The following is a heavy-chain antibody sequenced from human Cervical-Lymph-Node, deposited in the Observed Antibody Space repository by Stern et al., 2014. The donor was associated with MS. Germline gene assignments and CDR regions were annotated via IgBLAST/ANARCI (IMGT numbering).Heavy chain of an antibody. CDR1: GYTFTSYA. V-gene: IGHV7-4-1*02. D-gene: IGHD7-27*01. CDR3: ARTNWEGHYYYYYGMDV. Sequence: QVQLVQSGSELKKPGASVKVSCKASGYTFTSYAMNWVRQAPGQGLEWMGWINTNTGNPTYAQGFTRRFVFSLDTSVSTAYLQISSLKAEDTAVYYCARTNWEGHYYYYYGMDVWGQGTTVTVSS. CDR2: INTNTGNP. J-gene: IGHJ6*02.